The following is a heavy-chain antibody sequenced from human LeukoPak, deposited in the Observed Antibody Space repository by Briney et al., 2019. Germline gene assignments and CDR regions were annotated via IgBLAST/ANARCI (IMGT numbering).Heavy chain of an antibody. CDR3: ARDRHYSSGNPDY. CDR2: ISAYNGIT. Sequence: ASVKVSCKASGYIFTSYGITWVRQAPGQGLEWMGWISAYNGITNYAQKLQGRATITTDTSTSTAYMELRSLRSDDTAVYYCARDRHYSSGNPDYWGQGTLVTVSS. V-gene: IGHV1-18*01. D-gene: IGHD6-19*01. J-gene: IGHJ4*02. CDR1: GYIFTSYG.